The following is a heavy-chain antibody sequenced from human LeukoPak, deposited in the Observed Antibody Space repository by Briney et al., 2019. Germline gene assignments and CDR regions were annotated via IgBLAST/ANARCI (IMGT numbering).Heavy chain of an antibody. J-gene: IGHJ6*02. D-gene: IGHD3-3*01. CDR2: INPNSGGT. CDR3: ARGPFTIFGVVKVRNYGMDV. CDR1: GYTFTGYY. V-gene: IGHV1-2*04. Sequence: ASVKVSCKASGYTFTGYYMHWVRQAPGQGLEWMGWINPNSGGTNYAQKSQGWVTMTRDTSISTAYMELSRLRSDDTAVYYCARGPFTIFGVVKVRNYGMDVWGQGTTVTVSS.